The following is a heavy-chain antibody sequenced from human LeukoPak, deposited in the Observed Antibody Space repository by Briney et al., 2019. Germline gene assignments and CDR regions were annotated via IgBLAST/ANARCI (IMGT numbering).Heavy chain of an antibody. CDR1: GYTFTSYD. V-gene: IGHV1-8*01. J-gene: IGHJ6*02. D-gene: IGHD3-10*01. CDR3: ARASSGSSLYYYGMDV. Sequence: ASVKVSCKASGYTFTSYDINWVRQATGQGLEWRGWRNPNSGNTGYAQKFQGRVTMTRNTSISTAYMELSSLRSEDTAVYYCARASSGSSLYYYGMDVWGQGTPVTVSS. CDR2: RNPNSGNT.